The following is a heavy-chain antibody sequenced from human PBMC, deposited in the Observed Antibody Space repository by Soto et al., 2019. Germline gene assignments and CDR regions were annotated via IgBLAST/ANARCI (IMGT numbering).Heavy chain of an antibody. V-gene: IGHV3-33*01. CDR2: IWYDGSNK. J-gene: IGHJ4*02. Sequence: PGGSLRLSCAASGFTFSSYGMHWFRQAPGKGLEWVAVIWYDGSNKYYADSVKGRFTVSRDNSKNTLYLQMNSLRAEDTAVYYCARDLQDPYDSSGYPFDYWGQGTLVTVSS. D-gene: IGHD3-22*01. CDR1: GFTFSSYG. CDR3: ARDLQDPYDSSGYPFDY.